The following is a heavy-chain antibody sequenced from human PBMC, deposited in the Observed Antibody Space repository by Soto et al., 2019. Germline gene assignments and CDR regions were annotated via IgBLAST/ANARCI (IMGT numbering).Heavy chain of an antibody. CDR1: GFAFSTKW. J-gene: IGHJ5*02. CDR3: ARIPYSDTDPCP. Sequence: EVQLVEAGGGLVQPGGSLRLSCAASGFAFSTKWMHWVRQGPGKGLVWVSRINIDGTTTNYADSVKGRFTISRDNAKNMLYLQMDSLRAEDTAVYYCARIPYSDTDPCPGGQGTLVTVSS. V-gene: IGHV3-74*01. CDR2: INIDGTTT. D-gene: IGHD1-26*01.